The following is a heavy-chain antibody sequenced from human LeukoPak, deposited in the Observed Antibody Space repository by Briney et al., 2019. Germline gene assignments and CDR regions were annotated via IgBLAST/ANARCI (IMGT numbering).Heavy chain of an antibody. V-gene: IGHV4-4*07. Sequence: PSETLSLTCTVSGGSISSYYWSWIRQPAGKGLEWMGRLHTSGSYTYYKSSLKSRLTMSLDTSTRQFSLKLTSVTAADTAVYYCAGGYGSGSYSSWGQGTLVIVSS. D-gene: IGHD3-10*01. J-gene: IGHJ4*02. CDR3: AGGYGSGSYSS. CDR1: GGSISSYY. CDR2: LHTSGSYT.